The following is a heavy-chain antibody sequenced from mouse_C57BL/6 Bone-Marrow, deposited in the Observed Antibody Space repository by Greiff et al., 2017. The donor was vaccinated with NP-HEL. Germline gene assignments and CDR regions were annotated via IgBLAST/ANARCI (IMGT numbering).Heavy chain of an antibody. D-gene: IGHD1-1*01. Sequence: VQGVESGAELVKPGASVKISCKASGYAFSSYWMTWVQQRPGKGLEWMGTIDPGDGDTNYHGKFKGKATMTADKASSTAYLQLSSLTSEDSAVYLCSRRPYYGSSYWYFDVWGTGTTVTVSS. V-gene: IGHV1-80*01. CDR1: GYAFSSYW. CDR2: IDPGDGDT. J-gene: IGHJ1*03. CDR3: SRRPYYGSSYWYFDV.